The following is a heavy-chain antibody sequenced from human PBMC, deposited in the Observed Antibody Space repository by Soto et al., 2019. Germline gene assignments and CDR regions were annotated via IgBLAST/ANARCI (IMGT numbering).Heavy chain of an antibody. D-gene: IGHD3-10*01. Sequence: GGSLRLSCAASGFTFSSYWMSWVRQAPGKGLEWVANIKQDGSEKYYVDSVKGRFTISRDNAKNSLYLQMNSLRAEDTAVYYCARSYYYGSGSPIPDYYYYGMDVWGQGTTVTVSS. CDR2: IKQDGSEK. CDR3: ARSYYYGSGSPIPDYYYYGMDV. CDR1: GFTFSSYW. V-gene: IGHV3-7*01. J-gene: IGHJ6*02.